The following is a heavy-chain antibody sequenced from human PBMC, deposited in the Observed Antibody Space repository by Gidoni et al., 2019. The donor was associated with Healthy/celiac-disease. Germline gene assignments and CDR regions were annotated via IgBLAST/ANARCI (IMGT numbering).Heavy chain of an antibody. V-gene: IGHV3-64D*06. CDR2: ISSKGGST. CDR1: ASTFSSYA. D-gene: IGHD5-12*01. Sequence: EVQLVESGGGLVQPRGSLRLSCSASASTFSSYAMHWVRQAPGKGLEYVSAISSKGGSTYYAEYVKGRFTISRDNSKNTLYLQMSSLRAEDTAVYYCVKDSVEMATGAFDIWGQGTMVTVSS. CDR3: VKDSVEMATGAFDI. J-gene: IGHJ3*02.